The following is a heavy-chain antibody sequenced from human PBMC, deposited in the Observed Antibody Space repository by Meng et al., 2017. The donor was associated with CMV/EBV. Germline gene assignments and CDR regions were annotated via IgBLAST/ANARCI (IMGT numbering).Heavy chain of an antibody. Sequence: GGSLRLSCAASGFTFSSYSMNWVRQAPGKGLEWVSYISSSSSTIYYADSVKGRFTISRDNAKNSLYLQMNGLRAEDTAVYYCARGIERFLEWFHYGMDVWGQGTTVTVSS. CDR1: GFTFSSYS. D-gene: IGHD3-3*01. J-gene: IGHJ6*02. CDR3: ARGIERFLEWFHYGMDV. V-gene: IGHV3-48*04. CDR2: ISSSSSTI.